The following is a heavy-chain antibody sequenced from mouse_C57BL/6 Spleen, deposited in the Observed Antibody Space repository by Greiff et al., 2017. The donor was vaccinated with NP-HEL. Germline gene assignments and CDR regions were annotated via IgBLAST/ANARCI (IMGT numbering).Heavy chain of an antibody. CDR2: IHPNSVST. Sequence: QVQLKQSGAELVKPGASVKLSCKASGYTFTSYWMHWVKQRPGQGLEWIGMIHPNSVSTNYNEKFKSKATLTVDKSSSTAYMQLSSLTSEDSAVFYCHITTVVATPFAYWGQGTLVTVSA. CDR3: HITTVVATPFAY. D-gene: IGHD1-1*01. V-gene: IGHV1-64*01. J-gene: IGHJ3*01. CDR1: GYTFTSYW.